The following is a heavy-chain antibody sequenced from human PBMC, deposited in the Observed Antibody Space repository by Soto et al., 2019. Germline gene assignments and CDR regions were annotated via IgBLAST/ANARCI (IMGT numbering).Heavy chain of an antibody. Sequence: QVQLVQSGAEVKKPGASVKVSCKASGYTFTGYYMHWVRQAPGQGLEWMGWINPNSGGTNYAQKFQVWVTMTRDTSISTAYMELSRLRYDDTAVYYCARVRGGSYYAFDYWGQGTLVTVSS. J-gene: IGHJ4*02. CDR2: INPNSGGT. V-gene: IGHV1-2*04. CDR1: GYTFTGYY. D-gene: IGHD1-26*01. CDR3: ARVRGGSYYAFDY.